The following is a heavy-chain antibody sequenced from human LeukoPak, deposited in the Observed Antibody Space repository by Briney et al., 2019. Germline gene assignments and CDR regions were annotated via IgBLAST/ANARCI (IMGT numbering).Heavy chain of an antibody. CDR2: ITNSGRST. D-gene: IGHD3-3*01. Sequence: GGSLRLSCEASGFSLSTYFISWIRQAPGKGLEWVSYITNSGRSTKYADAVKGRFTISRDNTKQSVYLEMTDLRAEDTAVYYCAREASGYYHVFDFWGQGTLVTVSS. J-gene: IGHJ4*02. CDR3: AREASGYYHVFDF. V-gene: IGHV3-11*04. CDR1: GFSLSTYF.